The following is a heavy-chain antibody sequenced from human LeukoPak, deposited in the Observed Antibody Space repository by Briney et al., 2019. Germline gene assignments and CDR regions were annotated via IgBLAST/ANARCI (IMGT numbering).Heavy chain of an antibody. V-gene: IGHV3-74*01. CDR1: GFTFSSYW. Sequence: GGSLRLSCAASGFTFSSYWIHWVRQAPGKGLVWVSRINSDGSSTSYTDSVKGRFTISRGNAKNTLYLQMNSLRAEDTAVYYCARLSGQHLDYWGQGTLVTVSS. CDR3: ARLSGQHLDY. D-gene: IGHD3-16*02. J-gene: IGHJ4*02. CDR2: INSDGSST.